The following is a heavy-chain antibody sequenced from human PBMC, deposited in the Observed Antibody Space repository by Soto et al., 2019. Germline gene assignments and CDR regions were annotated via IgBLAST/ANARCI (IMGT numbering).Heavy chain of an antibody. D-gene: IGHD6-13*01. CDR3: ARKIDGSRWYDAFDI. J-gene: IGHJ3*02. Sequence: GESLKISCKGSGYSFTSYWIGWVRQMPGKGLEWMGIIYPGDSDTRYSPSFQGQVTISADKSISTAYLQWSSLKASDTAMYYCARKIDGSRWYDAFDIWGQGTMVTVSS. V-gene: IGHV5-51*01. CDR1: GYSFTSYW. CDR2: IYPGDSDT.